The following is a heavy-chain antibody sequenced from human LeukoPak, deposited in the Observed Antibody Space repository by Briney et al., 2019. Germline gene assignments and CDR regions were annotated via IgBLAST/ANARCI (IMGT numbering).Heavy chain of an antibody. CDR1: GYSFTSYW. CDR2: IDPSDAYT. V-gene: IGHV5-10-1*01. Sequence: GESLKISCKGSGYSFTSYWISWVRQMPGKGLEWMGRIDPSDAYTNYSPSFQGHVTISSDKSIKTAYLQWSSLKASDTAMYCARHEGYSSSAEVYWGQGTLVTVSS. J-gene: IGHJ4*02. CDR3: ARHEGYSSSAEVY. D-gene: IGHD6-13*01.